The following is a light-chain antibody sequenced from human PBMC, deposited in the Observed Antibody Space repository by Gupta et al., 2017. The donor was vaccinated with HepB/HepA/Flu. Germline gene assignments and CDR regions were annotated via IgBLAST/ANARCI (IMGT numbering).Light chain of an antibody. CDR3: QQYGNSPWT. CDR2: GAS. CDR1: QSISSSY. Sequence: IVMTQSPGTLSLSPGERATLSCTASQSISSSYLAWYQQKPGQAPRLLISGASSRGAGIPDRFCGSGSGTDLTLTISRLEPEDFAVYYCQQYGNSPWTFGQGTKVEIK. J-gene: IGKJ1*01. V-gene: IGKV3-20*01.